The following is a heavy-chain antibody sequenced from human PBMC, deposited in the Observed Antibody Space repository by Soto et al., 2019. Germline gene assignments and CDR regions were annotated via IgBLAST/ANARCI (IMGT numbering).Heavy chain of an antibody. D-gene: IGHD6-6*01. J-gene: IGHJ6*02. CDR2: IIPIFGTA. V-gene: IGHV1-69*06. Sequence: SVKVSCKASGGTFNTYAISWVRQAPGQGLEWMGGIIPIFGTASYAQNFQGRVTITADKSTNTAYMELTRLISEDTGVYYCARIKPPDRAGRPPYYYYYYGLDVWGQGTTVTVSS. CDR3: ARIKPPDRAGRPPYYYYYYGLDV. CDR1: GGTFNTYA.